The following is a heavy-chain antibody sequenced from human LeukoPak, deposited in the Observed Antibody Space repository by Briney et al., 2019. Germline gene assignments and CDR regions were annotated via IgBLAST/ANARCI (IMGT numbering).Heavy chain of an antibody. CDR2: INHSGST. CDR1: GGSFSGYY. Sequence: PSETLSLTCAVYGGSFSGYYWSWIRQPPGKGLEWIGEINHSGSTNYNPSLKSRVTISVDTSKNQFSLKLSSVTAADTAVYYCAADARLGSGFDPWGEGTLVTVSS. J-gene: IGHJ5*02. D-gene: IGHD3-10*01. CDR3: AADARLGSGFDP. V-gene: IGHV4-34*01.